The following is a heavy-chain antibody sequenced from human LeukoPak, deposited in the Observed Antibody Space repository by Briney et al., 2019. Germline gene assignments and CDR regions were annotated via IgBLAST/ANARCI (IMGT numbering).Heavy chain of an antibody. CDR1: GFTFGGYG. CDR3: TRYNNDHFDC. Sequence: GGSLRLSCAGSGFTFGGYGMHWFRQTPGKGLEWVAVIAYDGSRAFYADSVKGRFTISRNNSKNTMSVQMDDLRAEDTAVYYCTRYNNDHFDCWGQGTLVTVSS. CDR2: IAYDGSRA. D-gene: IGHD1-14*01. J-gene: IGHJ4*02. V-gene: IGHV3-33*01.